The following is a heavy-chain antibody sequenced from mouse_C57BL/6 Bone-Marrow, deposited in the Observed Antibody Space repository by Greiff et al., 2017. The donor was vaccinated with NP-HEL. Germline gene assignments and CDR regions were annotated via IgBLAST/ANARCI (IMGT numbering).Heavy chain of an antibody. Sequence: QVQLQQSGAELVKPGASVKMSCKASGYTFTSYWITWVKQWPGQGLEWIGDIYPGSGSTNYNEKFKSKATLTVDTSSSTAYMQLSSLTSEDSAVYYCARPSLIYYGNYFDYWGQGTTLTVSS. J-gene: IGHJ2*01. D-gene: IGHD2-1*01. CDR3: ARPSLIYYGNYFDY. V-gene: IGHV1-55*01. CDR2: IYPGSGST. CDR1: GYTFTSYW.